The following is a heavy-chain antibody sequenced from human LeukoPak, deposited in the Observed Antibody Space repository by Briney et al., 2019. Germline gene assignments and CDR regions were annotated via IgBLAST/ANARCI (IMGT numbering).Heavy chain of an antibody. CDR1: ASSISSYY. CDR3: ARATGTNRYYYYMDV. Sequence: SETLSLTCTVSASSISSYYWSWIRQPAGKGLEWIGRIYTSGSTNYNPSLKSRVTISVDTSKNQFSLKLSSVTAADTAVYYCARATGTNRYYYYMDVWGKGTTVTISS. J-gene: IGHJ6*03. D-gene: IGHD1-1*01. CDR2: IYTSGST. V-gene: IGHV4-4*07.